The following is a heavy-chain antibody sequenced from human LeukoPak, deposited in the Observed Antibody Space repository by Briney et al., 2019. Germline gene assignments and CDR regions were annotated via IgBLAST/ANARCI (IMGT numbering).Heavy chain of an antibody. V-gene: IGHV1-2*02. D-gene: IGHD4-23*01. J-gene: IGHJ5*02. CDR1: GYTFTGHY. CDR2: INPNSGAT. Sequence: ASVKVSCKASGYTFTGHYMHWVRQAPGQGLEWMGWINPNSGATKSAQKFQGRVTMTRDTSITTAYMELSRLRSDDTAVYYCAREMTPVGGSPLFWFDPWGQGTLVTVSS. CDR3: AREMTPVGGSPLFWFDP.